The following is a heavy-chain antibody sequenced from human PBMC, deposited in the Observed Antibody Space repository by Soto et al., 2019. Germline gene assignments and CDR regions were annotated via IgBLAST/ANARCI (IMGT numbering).Heavy chain of an antibody. CDR2: INAGNGNT. CDR3: ARERTMVRGPRPGYYGMDV. Sequence: VQLVQSGAEEKKPGASVKVSCKASGYTFTSYAMHWVRQAPGQRLEWMGWINAGNGNTKYSQKFQGRVTITRDTSASAAYMELSSLRSEDTAVYYCARERTMVRGPRPGYYGMDVWGQGTTVTVSS. D-gene: IGHD3-10*01. V-gene: IGHV1-3*05. CDR1: GYTFTSYA. J-gene: IGHJ6*02.